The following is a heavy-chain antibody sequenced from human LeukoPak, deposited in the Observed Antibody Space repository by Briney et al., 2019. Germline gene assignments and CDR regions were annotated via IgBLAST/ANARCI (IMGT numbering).Heavy chain of an antibody. CDR1: GGSISSGDYY. Sequence: PSQTLSLTCTVSGGSISSGDYYWSWIRQPPGKGLEWIGYIYYSGSTYYNPSLKSRVTISVDTSKNQFSLKLSSVTAADTAVYYCARDSLGATVAFDIWGQGTMVTVSS. V-gene: IGHV4-30-4*01. CDR2: IYYSGST. D-gene: IGHD1-26*01. J-gene: IGHJ3*02. CDR3: ARDSLGATVAFDI.